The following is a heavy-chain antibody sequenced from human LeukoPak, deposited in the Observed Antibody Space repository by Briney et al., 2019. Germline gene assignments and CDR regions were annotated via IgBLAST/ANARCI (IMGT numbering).Heavy chain of an antibody. Sequence: SGTLSLTCAVSGSSIRSNNWWSWVRQPPGKGLEWIGEIYHSGSTNYNPSLKSRVTISVDTSKNQFSLKLSSVTAADTAVYYSARAYYDSSFFDLWGRGTLVTVSS. V-gene: IGHV4-4*02. D-gene: IGHD3-22*01. J-gene: IGHJ2*01. CDR3: ARAYYDSSFFDL. CDR1: GSSIRSNNW. CDR2: IYHSGST.